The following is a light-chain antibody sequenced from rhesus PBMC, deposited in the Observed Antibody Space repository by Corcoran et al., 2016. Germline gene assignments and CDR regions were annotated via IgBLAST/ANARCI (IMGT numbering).Light chain of an antibody. Sequence: EIVLTQSPTSMAVSQGERVTISCTASSSGSTSYLHWYQQKPGFPPSFLVYRTSILASGVPPRFSGGGSGTSYTLTISSMEADGAANYYFQQGNSLPYSFSQGTKVEIQ. CDR3: QQGNSLPYS. CDR1: SSGSTSY. V-gene: IGKV3-35*01. J-gene: IGKJ2*01. CDR2: RTS.